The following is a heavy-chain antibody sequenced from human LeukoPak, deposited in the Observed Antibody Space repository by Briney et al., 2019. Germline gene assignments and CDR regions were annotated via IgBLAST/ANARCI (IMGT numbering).Heavy chain of an antibody. J-gene: IGHJ4*02. D-gene: IGHD3-22*01. Sequence: PGGSLRLSCLASGFAFSAYEMNWVRQAPGRGLEWASYISGSDTTTYYADSVRGRFTIFRDNAKNSLYLQMNSLRAEDTALYYCTTLGYHLDSWGQGTLVTVSS. V-gene: IGHV3-48*03. CDR3: TTLGYHLDS. CDR2: ISGSDTTT. CDR1: GFAFSAYE.